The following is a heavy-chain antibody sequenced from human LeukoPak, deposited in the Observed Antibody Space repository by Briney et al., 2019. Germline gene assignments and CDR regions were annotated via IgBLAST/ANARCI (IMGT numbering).Heavy chain of an antibody. D-gene: IGHD5-12*01. CDR3: ARQGYTASFYFLDF. J-gene: IGHJ4*02. Sequence: SETLSLTCDVSGGSIRSYYWVWVPQPAGKGLEWIGRIYTTGTTNFNPSLESRLNIPVDQPKNHCSLTLTPVTAADPAVHLRARQGYTASFYFLDFWSQRTLVTVSS. CDR2: IYTTGTT. CDR1: GGSIRSYY. V-gene: IGHV4-4*07.